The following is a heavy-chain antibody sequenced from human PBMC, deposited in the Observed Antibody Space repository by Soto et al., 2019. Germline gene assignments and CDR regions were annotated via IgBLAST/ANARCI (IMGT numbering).Heavy chain of an antibody. D-gene: IGHD2-15*01. CDR2: ISYDGSNK. CDR1: GFTFSSYA. CDR3: ARDQRPPIVVVVAAVPPYYYYGMDV. J-gene: IGHJ6*02. Sequence: QVQLVESGGGVVQPGRSLRLSCAASGFTFSSYAMHWVRQAPGKGLEWVAVISYDGSNKYYADSVKGRFTISRDNSKNTLYLQMNSLRAEDTAVYYCARDQRPPIVVVVAAVPPYYYYGMDVWGQGTTVTVSS. V-gene: IGHV3-30-3*01.